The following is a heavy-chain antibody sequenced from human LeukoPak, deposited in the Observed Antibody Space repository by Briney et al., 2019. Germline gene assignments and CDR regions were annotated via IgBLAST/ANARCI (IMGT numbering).Heavy chain of an antibody. CDR3: ARGVAARGDY. D-gene: IGHD6-6*01. CDR2: ISSSSSYI. J-gene: IGHJ4*02. Sequence: GGSLRLSCAASGFTFSSYSMKWVRQAPGKGLEWVSSISSSSSYIYYADSVKGRFTISRDNAKNSLYLQMNSLRAEDTAVYYCARGVAARGDYWGQGTLVTVSS. V-gene: IGHV3-21*01. CDR1: GFTFSSYS.